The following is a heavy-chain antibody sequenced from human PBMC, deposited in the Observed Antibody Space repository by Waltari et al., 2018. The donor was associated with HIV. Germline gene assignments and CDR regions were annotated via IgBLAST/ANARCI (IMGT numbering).Heavy chain of an antibody. Sequence: EVQLVESGGGLVKPGGSLRLSCEASGFTFSDARRNWVRQAPGTWLEWVGRIKSKTDGGTTDFAAPVKGRFTISRDDSKNTLDLQMSSLKTEDTAVYYCTTEIWIRAATQYWGQGTLVTVSS. D-gene: IGHD3-10*01. CDR1: GFTFSDAR. J-gene: IGHJ4*02. CDR2: IKSKTDGGTT. V-gene: IGHV3-15*01. CDR3: TTEIWIRAATQY.